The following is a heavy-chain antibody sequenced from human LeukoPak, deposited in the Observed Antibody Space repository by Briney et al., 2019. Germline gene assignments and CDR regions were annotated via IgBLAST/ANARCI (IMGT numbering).Heavy chain of an antibody. Sequence: ASVKVSCKASGYTFTNYHMHWVRQAPGQGLEWMGRIYPSSGGTNYAQKFQGRVTMTRDTSTSTVYMELSSLRSEDTAVYYCARDRFGGESGAMDVWGQGTTVTVSS. CDR2: IYPSSGGT. V-gene: IGHV1-2*06. J-gene: IGHJ6*02. D-gene: IGHD2-21*01. CDR1: GYTFTNYH. CDR3: ARDRFGGESGAMDV.